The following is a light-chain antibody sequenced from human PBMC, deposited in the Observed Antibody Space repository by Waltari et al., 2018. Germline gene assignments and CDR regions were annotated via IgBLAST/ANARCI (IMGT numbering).Light chain of an antibody. V-gene: IGKV3-20*01. CDR2: GAS. J-gene: IGKJ3*01. CDR1: QSISSW. Sequence: TQSPSTLSASVGDRVTITCRASQSISSWLAWYQQKPGQAPSLLIYGASSRATGIPDRFSGSGSGTDFTLTISRLEPEDFAVYYCQQYSRSPRLITFGPGTKVDIK. CDR3: QQYSRSPRLIT.